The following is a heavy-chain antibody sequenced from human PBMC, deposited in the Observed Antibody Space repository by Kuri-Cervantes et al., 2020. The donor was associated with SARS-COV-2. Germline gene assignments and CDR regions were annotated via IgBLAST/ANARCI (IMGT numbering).Heavy chain of an antibody. CDR1: GFTFSRNA. CDR3: ARGGYSSSSGHYFDY. J-gene: IGHJ4*02. CDR2: ISSSSSYI. Sequence: AETLCLTCAASGFTFSRNAMGWVRQAPGKGLEWVSSISSSSSYIYYADSVKGRFTISRDNAKNSLYLQMNSLRAEDTAVYYCARGGYSSSSGHYFDYWGQGTLVTVSS. D-gene: IGHD6-6*01. V-gene: IGHV3-21*01.